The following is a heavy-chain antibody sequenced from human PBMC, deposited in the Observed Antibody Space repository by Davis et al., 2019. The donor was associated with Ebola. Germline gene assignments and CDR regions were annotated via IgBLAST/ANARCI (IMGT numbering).Heavy chain of an antibody. J-gene: IGHJ3*02. Sequence: PSETLSLTCAISGDSVSSSSAAWNWFRQSPSRGLEWLGRTYYRSKWYNDYAVSVKSRITINPDTSKNQFSLQLNSVTPEDSAVYYCARGYCSTITCHFAFDIWGQGTMVTVSP. D-gene: IGHD2-2*01. V-gene: IGHV6-1*01. CDR2: TYYRSKWYN. CDR1: GDSVSSSSAA. CDR3: ARGYCSTITCHFAFDI.